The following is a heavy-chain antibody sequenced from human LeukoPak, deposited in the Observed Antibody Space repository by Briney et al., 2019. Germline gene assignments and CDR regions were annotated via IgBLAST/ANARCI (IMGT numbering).Heavy chain of an antibody. CDR3: ARDASTIRFDY. V-gene: IGHV7-4-1*02. Sequence: ASVKVSCKASGYTFTSYATNWVRQAPGQGLEWMGWINTNTGNPTYAQGFTGRFVFSPDTSVSTAYLQISSLKAEDTAVYYCARDASTIRFDYWGQGTLVTVSS. CDR2: INTNTGNP. D-gene: IGHD5-24*01. J-gene: IGHJ4*02. CDR1: GYTFTSYA.